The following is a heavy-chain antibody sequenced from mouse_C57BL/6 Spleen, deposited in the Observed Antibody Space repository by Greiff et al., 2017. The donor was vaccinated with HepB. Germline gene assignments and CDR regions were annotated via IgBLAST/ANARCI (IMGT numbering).Heavy chain of an antibody. J-gene: IGHJ3*01. CDR1: GYAFTNYL. CDR2: INPGSGGT. D-gene: IGHD2-3*01. Sequence: QVQLQQSGAELVRPGTSVKVSCKASGYAFTNYLIEWVKQRPGQGLEWIGVINPGSGGTNYNEKFKGKATLTADKSSSTAYMQLSSLTSEDSAVYFCAIYDGYYDDPFAYWGQGTLVTVSA. CDR3: AIYDGYYDDPFAY. V-gene: IGHV1-54*01.